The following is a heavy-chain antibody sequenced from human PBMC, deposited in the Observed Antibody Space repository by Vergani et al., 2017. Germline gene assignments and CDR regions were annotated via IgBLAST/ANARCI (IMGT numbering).Heavy chain of an antibody. CDR3: AITTVLLWFGELQGLDY. D-gene: IGHD3-10*01. CDR1: GYSFTSYW. J-gene: IGHJ4*02. CDR2: IDPSDSST. V-gene: IGHV5-10-1*01. Sequence: EVQLVQSGAEVKKPGESLRISCKGSGYSFTSYWISWVRQMPGKGLEWMGRIDPSDSSTNYSPSFQGHVTISADKSISTAYLQWSSLKASDTAMYYCAITTVLLWFGELQGLDYWGQGTLVTVSS.